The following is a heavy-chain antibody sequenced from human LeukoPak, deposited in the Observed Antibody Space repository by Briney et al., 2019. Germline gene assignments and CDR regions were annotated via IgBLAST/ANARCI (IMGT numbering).Heavy chain of an antibody. CDR2: ISSSSSYI. Sequence: GGSLRLSCAASGFTFSSYSMNWVRQAPGKGLEWVSSISSSSSYIYYADSVKGRFTISRDNAKNSLYLQMNSLRAEDTAVYYCARDRGVVPADAEPFDYWGQGTLVTVSS. J-gene: IGHJ4*02. D-gene: IGHD2-2*01. CDR3: ARDRGVVPADAEPFDY. V-gene: IGHV3-21*01. CDR1: GFTFSSYS.